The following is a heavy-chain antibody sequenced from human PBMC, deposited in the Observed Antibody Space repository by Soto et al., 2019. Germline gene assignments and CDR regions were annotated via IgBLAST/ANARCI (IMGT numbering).Heavy chain of an antibody. CDR2: TDYSGST. V-gene: IGHV4-31*02. J-gene: IGHJ5*02. D-gene: IGHD2-8*01. CDR3: TRGVLA. CDR1: GGSISSGDYY. Sequence: VQLRESGPGLVKPSQTLSLTCAVSGGSISSGDYYWSWIRQQPGKDLEWIGFTDYSGSTYYNPSLRSRVTISVDTSKNQISLELSSVTAADTAVYYCTRGVLAWGPGTLVTVSS.